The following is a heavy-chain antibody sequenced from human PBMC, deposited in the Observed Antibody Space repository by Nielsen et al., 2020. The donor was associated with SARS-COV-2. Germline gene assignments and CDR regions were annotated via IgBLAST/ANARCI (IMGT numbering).Heavy chain of an antibody. CDR1: GLTLDDYA. V-gene: IGHV3-9*01. Sequence: GRSLRLSCAASGLTLDDYAMHWVRQAPGKGLEWVSGISWNSGSIGHADSVKGRFTISRDNAKNSLYLQMNSLRAEDTALYYCAKDGAGTPSDYWGQGTLVTVSS. J-gene: IGHJ4*02. CDR2: ISWNSGSI. D-gene: IGHD2-15*01. CDR3: AKDGAGTPSDY.